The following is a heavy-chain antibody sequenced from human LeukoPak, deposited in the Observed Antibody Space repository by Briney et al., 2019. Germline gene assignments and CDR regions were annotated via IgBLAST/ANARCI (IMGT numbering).Heavy chain of an antibody. CDR2: IIPIFGTA. V-gene: IGHV1-69*01. Sequence: SVKVSCKASGGTFSSYAISWVRQAPGQGLEWMGGIIPIFGTANYAQKFQGRVTITADESTSTAYMELSSLRSEDTAVYYCARVDSYGYWGSSWFDPWGQGTLVTVSS. CDR3: ARVDSYGYWGSSWFDP. CDR1: GGTFSSYA. D-gene: IGHD5-18*01. J-gene: IGHJ5*02.